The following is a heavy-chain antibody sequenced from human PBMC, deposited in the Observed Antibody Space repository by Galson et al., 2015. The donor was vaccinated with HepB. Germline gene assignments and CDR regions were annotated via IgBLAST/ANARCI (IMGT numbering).Heavy chain of an antibody. CDR2: INTNTGKP. CDR3: ARLKVLDMVPTTYHHYYGMDV. Sequence: SVKVSCKASGYTFSTYVMIWVRQAPGQGLEWMGWINTNTGKPMYAQDFTGRFVLSLDTSVSTAFLQINSLKAEDTAVYYCARLKVLDMVPTTYHHYYGMDVWGQGTTVTVSS. D-gene: IGHD3/OR15-3a*01. CDR1: GYTFSTYV. V-gene: IGHV7-4-1*02. J-gene: IGHJ6*02.